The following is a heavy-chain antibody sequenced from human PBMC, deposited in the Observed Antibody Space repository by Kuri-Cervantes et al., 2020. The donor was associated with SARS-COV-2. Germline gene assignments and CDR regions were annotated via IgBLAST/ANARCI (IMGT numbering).Heavy chain of an antibody. J-gene: IGHJ4*02. V-gene: IGHV3-53*01. CDR2: IYSGGST. D-gene: IGHD1-26*01. CDR1: GFTVSSNY. CDR3: AKVLEWELLSPLGDY. Sequence: LSLTCAASGFTVSSNYMSWVRQAPGKGLEWVSVIYSGGSTYYADSVKGRFTISRDNSKNTLYLQMNSLRAEDTAVYYCAKVLEWELLSPLGDYWGQGTLVTVSS.